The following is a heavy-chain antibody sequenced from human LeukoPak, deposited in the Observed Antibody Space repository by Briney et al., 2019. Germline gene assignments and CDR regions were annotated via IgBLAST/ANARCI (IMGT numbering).Heavy chain of an antibody. Sequence: PSETLSLTCTVSGGSINSYYWSWIRQPPGKGLEWVGDVSYSGSTNYNPSLKSRVTISVDTSKNQFSLKLSSVTAADTAVYYCSRGSSNGIYFDLWGRGTPVTVSS. V-gene: IGHV4-59*01. J-gene: IGHJ2*01. CDR1: GGSINSYY. CDR2: VSYSGST. D-gene: IGHD2-2*01. CDR3: SRGSSNGIYFDL.